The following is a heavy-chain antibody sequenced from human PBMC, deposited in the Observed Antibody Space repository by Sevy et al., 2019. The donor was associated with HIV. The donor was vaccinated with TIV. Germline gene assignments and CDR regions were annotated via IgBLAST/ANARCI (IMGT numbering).Heavy chain of an antibody. CDR2: IYYSGST. J-gene: IGHJ4*02. D-gene: IGHD5-18*01. Sequence: SETLSLTCTVSGGSISGYYWSWIRQPPGKGLEWIGYIYYSGSTNYNPSLKSRVTISVDTSKNQFSLKLSSVTAADTAVYYCARGGYSYGRGFDYWGQGTLVTVSS. CDR3: ARGGYSYGRGFDY. V-gene: IGHV4-59*01. CDR1: GGSISGYY.